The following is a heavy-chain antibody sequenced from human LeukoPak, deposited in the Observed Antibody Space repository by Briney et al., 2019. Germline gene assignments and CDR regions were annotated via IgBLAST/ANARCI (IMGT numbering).Heavy chain of an antibody. CDR2: IYYSGST. CDR3: AREASRAGTYYFDY. CDR1: GGSISSYY. D-gene: IGHD3-10*01. J-gene: IGHJ4*02. V-gene: IGHV4-59*12. Sequence: PSETLSLTCTVSGGSISSYYWNWIRQPPGKGLEWIGYIYYSGSTNYNPSLKSRVTISVDTSKNQFSLKPSSVTAADTAVYFCAREASRAGTYYFDYWGQGTLLTVSS.